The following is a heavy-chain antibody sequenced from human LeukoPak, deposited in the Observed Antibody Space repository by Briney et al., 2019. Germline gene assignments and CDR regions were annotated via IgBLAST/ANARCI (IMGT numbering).Heavy chain of an antibody. D-gene: IGHD4-17*01. CDR3: ARDLGYGDYSNYFDY. Sequence: GGSLRLSCAASGFTFSDYYMSWIRQAPGKGLEWVSYISSSGSTIYYADSVKGRFTISRDNAKNTLYLQMNSLRAEDMAVYYCARDLGYGDYSNYFDYWGQGTLVTVSS. CDR1: GFTFSDYY. CDR2: ISSSGSTI. J-gene: IGHJ4*02. V-gene: IGHV3-11*04.